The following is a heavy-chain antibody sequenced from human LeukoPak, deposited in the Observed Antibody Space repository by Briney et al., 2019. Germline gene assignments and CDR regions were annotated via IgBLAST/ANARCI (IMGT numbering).Heavy chain of an antibody. CDR3: ARTWGGYSGYDPPDY. CDR1: GGSISSSSYC. Sequence: SETLSLTCTVSGGSISSSSYCWGWIRQPPGKGLEWIGSIYYSGSTYYNPSLKSRVTISVDTSKNQFSLKLSSVTAADTAVYYCARTWGGYSGYDPPDYWGQGTLVTVSS. D-gene: IGHD5-12*01. V-gene: IGHV4-39*07. J-gene: IGHJ4*02. CDR2: IYYSGST.